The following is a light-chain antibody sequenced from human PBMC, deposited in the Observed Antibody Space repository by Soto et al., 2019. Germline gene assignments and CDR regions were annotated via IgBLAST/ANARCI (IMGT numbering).Light chain of an antibody. V-gene: IGKV3-11*01. CDR2: DAS. CDR1: QSVSQSVTTN. Sequence: EIVMMQFPATLSVSPGERVTLSCRASQSVSQSVTTNLAWYQQKPGQAPRLLIFDASARATGIPARFSGSGSGTAFTLTISGLEPEDFALYYCQQRYNWPLTFGGGTKVDIK. CDR3: QQRYNWPLT. J-gene: IGKJ4*01.